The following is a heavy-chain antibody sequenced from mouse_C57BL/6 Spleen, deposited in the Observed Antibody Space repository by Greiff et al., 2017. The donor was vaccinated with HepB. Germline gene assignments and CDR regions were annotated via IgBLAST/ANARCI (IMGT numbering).Heavy chain of an antibody. V-gene: IGHV1-80*01. CDR2: IYPGDGDT. CDR3: AKGGITTVVRDWYFDV. J-gene: IGHJ1*03. Sequence: VQLQESGAELVKPGASVKISCKASGYAFSSYWMNWVKQRPGKGLEWIGQIYPGDGDTNYNGKFKGKATLTADKSSSTAYMQLSSLTSEDSAVYFCAKGGITTVVRDWYFDVWGTGTTVTVSS. CDR1: GYAFSSYW. D-gene: IGHD1-1*01.